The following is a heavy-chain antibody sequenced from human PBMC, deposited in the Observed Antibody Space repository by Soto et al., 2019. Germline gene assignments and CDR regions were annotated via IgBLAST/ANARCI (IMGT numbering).Heavy chain of an antibody. Sequence: QVQLQESGPGLVKPSGTLSLTCAVSGDSVSSPYYWCWVRQPPGKGLEWIGEVFHTGTTSYNPSLRSRVTISMDKSNNQSSLELTSVTAADTAVYYCARSAGWYAVHSWGPGTLVIVSS. J-gene: IGHJ4*02. CDR1: GDSVSSPYY. CDR3: ARSAGWYAVHS. D-gene: IGHD6-19*01. CDR2: VFHTGTT. V-gene: IGHV4-4*02.